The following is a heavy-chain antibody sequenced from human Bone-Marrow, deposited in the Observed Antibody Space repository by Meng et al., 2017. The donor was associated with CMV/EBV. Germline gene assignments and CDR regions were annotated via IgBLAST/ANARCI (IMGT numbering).Heavy chain of an antibody. D-gene: IGHD2-2*01. J-gene: IGHJ6*02. V-gene: IGHV3-21*01. CDR2: ISSSSSYI. CDR3: ARVTCSSTRCYGPLYYYYGMDV. Sequence: GESLKISCAASGFTFSSYAMSWVRQAPGKGLEWVSSISSSSSYIYYADSVKGRFTISRVNAKNSLYPQLISLRGEDTAVYYGARVTCSSTRCYGPLYYYYGMDVWGQGTTVTVSS. CDR1: GFTFSSYA.